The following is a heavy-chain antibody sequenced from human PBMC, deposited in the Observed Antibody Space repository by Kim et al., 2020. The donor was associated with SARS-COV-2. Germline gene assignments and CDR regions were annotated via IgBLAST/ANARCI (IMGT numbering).Heavy chain of an antibody. CDR2: ISSSSSTI. J-gene: IGHJ4*02. CDR1: GFTFSSYS. V-gene: IGHV3-48*04. D-gene: IGHD2-2*01. Sequence: GGSLRLSCAASGFTFSSYSMNWVRQAPGKGLEWVSYISSSSSTIYYADSVKGRFTISRDNAKNSLYLQMNSLRAEDTAVYYCARAAPIPAAHLHLDYWGQGTLVTVSS. CDR3: ARAAPIPAAHLHLDY.